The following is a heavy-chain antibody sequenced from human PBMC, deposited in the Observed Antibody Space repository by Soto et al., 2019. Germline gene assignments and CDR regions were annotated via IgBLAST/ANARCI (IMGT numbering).Heavy chain of an antibody. J-gene: IGHJ4*02. D-gene: IGHD3-22*01. CDR1: GFTFNYYA. CDR3: AKDWGYYDISGYAFDF. V-gene: IGHV3-30*04. CDR2: ISYDGSSR. Sequence: GGSLRLSCAASGFTFNYYAMHWVRQAPGKGLEWVAVISYDGSSRYYADSVKGRFTISRDNSRNTLYLQMNSLRAEDTAVFYCAKDWGYYDISGYAFDFWGQGTQVTVSS.